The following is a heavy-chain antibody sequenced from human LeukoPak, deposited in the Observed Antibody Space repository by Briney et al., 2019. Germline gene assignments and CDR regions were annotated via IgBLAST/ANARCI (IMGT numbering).Heavy chain of an antibody. V-gene: IGHV1-69*13. CDR2: IIPIFGTA. CDR3: ARARGDYVGVRYGMDV. D-gene: IGHD4-17*01. Sequence: SVKVSCKASGGTFSSYAISWVRQAPGQGLEWMGGIIPIFGTANYAQKFQGRVTITADESTSTAYMELSSLRSEDTAVYYCARARGDYVGVRYGMDVWGQGTTVTVSS. J-gene: IGHJ6*02. CDR1: GGTFSSYA.